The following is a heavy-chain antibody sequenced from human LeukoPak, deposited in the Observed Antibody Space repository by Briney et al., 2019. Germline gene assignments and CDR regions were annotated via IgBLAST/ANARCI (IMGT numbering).Heavy chain of an antibody. CDR3: ARAEEQRWGYVDY. V-gene: IGHV3-7*04. CDR1: GFTFSSYW. Sequence: GGSLRLSCAASGFTFSSYWMTWVRQAPGKGLEWVANIKQDGSDKYYVDSVKGRFTITRDNAKNSLYLQMNSLRDEDTAVYYCARAEEQRWGYVDYWGQGTLVTVSS. D-gene: IGHD5-24*01. CDR2: IKQDGSDK. J-gene: IGHJ4*02.